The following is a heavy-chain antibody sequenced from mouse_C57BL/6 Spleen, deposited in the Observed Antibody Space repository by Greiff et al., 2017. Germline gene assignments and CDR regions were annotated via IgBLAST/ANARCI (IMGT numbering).Heavy chain of an antibody. CDR3: ATGGAVYGSSLFAY. CDR2: INYDGSST. J-gene: IGHJ3*01. Sequence: EVQLVESEGGLVQPGSSMKLSCTASGFTFSDYYMAWVRQVPEKGLEWVANINYDGSSTYYLDSLKSRFIISRDNAKNILYLQMSSLKSEDTATYYCATGGAVYGSSLFAYWGQGTLVTVSA. D-gene: IGHD1-1*01. V-gene: IGHV5-16*01. CDR1: GFTFSDYY.